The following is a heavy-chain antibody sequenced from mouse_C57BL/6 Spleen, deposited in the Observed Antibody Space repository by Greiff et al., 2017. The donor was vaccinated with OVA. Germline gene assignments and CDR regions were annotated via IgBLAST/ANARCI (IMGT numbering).Heavy chain of an antibody. Sequence: EVKVEESGGGLVKPGGSLKLSCAASGFTFSDYGMHWVRQAPEKGLEWVAYISSGSSTIYYADTVKGRFTISRDNAKNTLFLQMTSLRSEDTAMYYCARRSNLYYFDYWGQGTTLTVSS. CDR2: ISSGSSTI. CDR1: GFTFSDYG. CDR3: ARRSNLYYFDY. J-gene: IGHJ2*01. V-gene: IGHV5-17*01. D-gene: IGHD2-5*01.